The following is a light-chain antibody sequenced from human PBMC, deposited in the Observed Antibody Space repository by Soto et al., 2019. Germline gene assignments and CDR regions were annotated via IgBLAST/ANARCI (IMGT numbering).Light chain of an antibody. V-gene: IGLV3-1*01. CDR3: QAWDSSTPV. J-gene: IGLJ1*01. CDR1: KLGDKY. Sequence: SYELTQPPSVSVSPGQTAIITCSGDKLGDKYACWYQQKPGQSPVLVIYQDSKRPSGIPERFSGSNSGNTATLTVSGTQAMDEADYYCQAWDSSTPVFGTGTKVTVL. CDR2: QDS.